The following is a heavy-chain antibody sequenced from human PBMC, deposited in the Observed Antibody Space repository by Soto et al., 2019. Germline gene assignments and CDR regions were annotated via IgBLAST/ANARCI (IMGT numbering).Heavy chain of an antibody. J-gene: IGHJ3*02. Sequence: SLRLSCAASGFTFSSYGMHWVRQAPGKGQEWVAVISYDGSNKYYADSVKGRFTISRDNSKNTLYLQMNSLRAEDTAVYYCAKSLYGYNWNHEGDAFDIWGQGTMVTVSS. CDR1: GFTFSSYG. CDR2: ISYDGSNK. CDR3: AKSLYGYNWNHEGDAFDI. V-gene: IGHV3-30*18. D-gene: IGHD1-20*01.